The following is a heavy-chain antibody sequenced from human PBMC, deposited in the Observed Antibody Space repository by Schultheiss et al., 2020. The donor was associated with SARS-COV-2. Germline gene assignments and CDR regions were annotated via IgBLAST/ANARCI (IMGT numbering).Heavy chain of an antibody. V-gene: IGHV3-21*04. D-gene: IGHD3-3*01. Sequence: GGSLRLSCAASGFTFSSYSMNWVRQAPGKGLEWVSSISSSSSYIYYADSVKGRFTISRDNAKNSLYLQMNSLRAEDTALYYCARGGVWSGSPYYFDYWGQGTLVTVSS. CDR2: ISSSSSYI. J-gene: IGHJ4*02. CDR1: GFTFSSYS. CDR3: ARGGVWSGSPYYFDY.